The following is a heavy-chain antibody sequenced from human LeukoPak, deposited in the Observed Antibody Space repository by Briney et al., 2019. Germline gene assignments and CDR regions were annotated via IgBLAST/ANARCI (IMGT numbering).Heavy chain of an antibody. Sequence: SETLSLTCTVSGGSLNSYYWSWIWHPPRKGLGWIGYIYYSGSTNYNPSLTSRVTISVDTSKNQFSLKLSSVTAADTAVYYCARAIRDYYGSGSYYNWDYWGQGTLVTVSS. D-gene: IGHD3-10*01. V-gene: IGHV4-59*01. CDR1: GGSLNSYY. CDR2: IYYSGST. J-gene: IGHJ4*02. CDR3: ARAIRDYYGSGSYYNWDY.